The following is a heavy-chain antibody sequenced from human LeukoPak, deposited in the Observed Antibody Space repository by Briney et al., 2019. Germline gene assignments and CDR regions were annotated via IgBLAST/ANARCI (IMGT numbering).Heavy chain of an antibody. CDR3: AKEAYYYDSRGYHNYYYYGMDV. V-gene: IGHV3-30*18. CDR2: ISHDGSNK. D-gene: IGHD3-22*01. J-gene: IGHJ6*02. Sequence: GGSLRLSCAASGFTFRSYGMHWVRQAPGKGLEWVASISHDGSNKYYADSVRGRFTISRDNSKNTLYLQMNSLRAEDTAVYSCAKEAYYYDSRGYHNYYYYGMDVWGQGTTVTVSS. CDR1: GFTFRSYG.